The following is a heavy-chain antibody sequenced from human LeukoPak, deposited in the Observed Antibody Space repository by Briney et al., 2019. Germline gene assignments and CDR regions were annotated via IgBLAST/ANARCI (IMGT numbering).Heavy chain of an antibody. J-gene: IGHJ4*02. CDR1: GGSVSSGSYY. V-gene: IGHV4-39*01. CDR2: IYYSGTT. D-gene: IGHD6-19*01. CDR3: VVTRYRGGWRIDS. Sequence: SETLSLTCTVSGGSVSSGSYYWSWIRQPPGKGLEWIGSIYYSGTTYYNPSLKSRVTISVDTSKNQFSLKLSSVTAADTAVYYCVVTRYRGGWRIDSWGQGTLVTVSS.